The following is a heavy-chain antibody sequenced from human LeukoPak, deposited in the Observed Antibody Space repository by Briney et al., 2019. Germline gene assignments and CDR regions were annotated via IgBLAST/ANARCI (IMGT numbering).Heavy chain of an antibody. D-gene: IGHD5-18*01. J-gene: IGHJ4*02. Sequence: LDSPSVSSSGSTIYYTDSAKGRFTISRDNAKNPLYLQMTSLRAEDTAVCYCTRGGGYSYGSFDYWGQGTLVSVS. CDR3: TRGGGYSYGSFDY. V-gene: IGHV3-69-1*01. CDR2: SSSGSTI.